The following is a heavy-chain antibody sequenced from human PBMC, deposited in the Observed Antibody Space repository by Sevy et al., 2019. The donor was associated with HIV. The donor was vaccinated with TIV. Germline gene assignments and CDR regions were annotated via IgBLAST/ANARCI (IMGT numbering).Heavy chain of an antibody. CDR2: INHSGST. CDR1: GGSFSGYY. Sequence: SETLSLTCAVYGGSFSGYYWSWIGQPPGKGLEWIGEINHSGSTNYNPSLKSRVTISVDTSKNQFSLKLSSVTAADTAVYYCARVLAGYFDYWGQGTLVTVSS. J-gene: IGHJ4*02. D-gene: IGHD3-9*01. V-gene: IGHV4-34*01. CDR3: ARVLAGYFDY.